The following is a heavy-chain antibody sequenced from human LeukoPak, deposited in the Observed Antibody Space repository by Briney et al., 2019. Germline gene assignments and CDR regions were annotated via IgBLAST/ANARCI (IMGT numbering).Heavy chain of an antibody. CDR3: ARDRAYYDFWSGLNWFDP. D-gene: IGHD3-3*01. CDR1: GFTFSSYS. CDR2: ISSSSSYI. V-gene: IGHV3-21*01. J-gene: IGHJ5*02. Sequence: PGGSLRLSCAASGFTFSSYSMNWVRQAPGKGLEWVSSISSSSSYIYYADSVKGRFTISRDNAKNSLYLQMNSLRAKDTAVYYCARDRAYYDFWSGLNWFDPWGQGTLVTVSS.